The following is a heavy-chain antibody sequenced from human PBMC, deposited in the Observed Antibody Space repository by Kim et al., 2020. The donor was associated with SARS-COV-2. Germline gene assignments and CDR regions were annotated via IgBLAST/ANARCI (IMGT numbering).Heavy chain of an antibody. Sequence: ASVKVSCKASGYTFTSYAMNWVRQAPGQGLEWMGWINTNTGNPTYAQGFTGRFVFSLDTSVSTAYLQISSLKAEDTAVYYCASHPPFITMNGMDVWGQGTTVTVSS. CDR1: GYTFTSYA. V-gene: IGHV7-4-1*02. D-gene: IGHD3-22*01. J-gene: IGHJ6*02. CDR2: INTNTGNP. CDR3: ASHPPFITMNGMDV.